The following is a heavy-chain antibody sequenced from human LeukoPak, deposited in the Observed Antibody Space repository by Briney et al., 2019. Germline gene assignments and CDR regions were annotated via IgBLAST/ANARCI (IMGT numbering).Heavy chain of an antibody. CDR3: TREGAAAVEWFDP. D-gene: IGHD6-13*01. J-gene: IGHJ5*02. CDR1: GFTFGDYA. Sequence: PGGSLRLSCTASGFTFGDYAMSWFRQAPGKGLEWVGFIRSKAYGGTTEYAASVKGRFTISRDDSKSIAYLQMNSLKTEDTAVYYCTREGAAAVEWFDPWGQGTLVTVSS. V-gene: IGHV3-49*03. CDR2: IRSKAYGGTT.